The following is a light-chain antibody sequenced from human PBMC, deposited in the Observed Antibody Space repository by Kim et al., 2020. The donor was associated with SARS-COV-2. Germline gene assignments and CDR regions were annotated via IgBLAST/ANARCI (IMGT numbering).Light chain of an antibody. CDR1: QSVSSSY. V-gene: IGKV3-20*01. J-gene: IGKJ1*01. CDR2: GAS. CDR3: QQYGSSPQT. Sequence: PPGERPTLSCRASQSVSSSYLAWYQQKPGQAPRLLIYGASSRATGIPDRFSGSGSGTDFTLTISRLEPEDFAVYYCQQYGSSPQTFGQGTKVDIK.